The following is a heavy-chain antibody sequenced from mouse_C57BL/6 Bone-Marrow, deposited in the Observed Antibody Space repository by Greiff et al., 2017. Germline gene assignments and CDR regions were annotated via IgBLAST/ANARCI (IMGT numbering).Heavy chain of an antibody. CDR2: ISSGGSYP. Sequence: EVQGVESGGDLVKPGGSLKLSCAASGFTFSSYGMSWVRQTPDKRLEWVATISSGGSYPYYPDSVKGRFTISRDNAKNTLYLQMSSLKSEDTAMYYCARTYDYDGAWFAYWGQGTLVTVSA. D-gene: IGHD2-4*01. CDR1: GFTFSSYG. CDR3: ARTYDYDGAWFAY. V-gene: IGHV5-6*01. J-gene: IGHJ3*01.